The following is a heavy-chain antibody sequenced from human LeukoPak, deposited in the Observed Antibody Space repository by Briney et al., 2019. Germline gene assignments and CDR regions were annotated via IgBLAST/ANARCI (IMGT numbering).Heavy chain of an antibody. V-gene: IGHV1-2*05. Sequence: ASVKVSCKASGYTFTGYYMHWVRQAPGQGLEWMGRINPNSGGTNYAQKFQGRVTMTRDTSISTAYMELSRLRSDDTDVYYCAKAVIAAAEGFDYWGQGTLVTVSS. J-gene: IGHJ4*02. CDR1: GYTFTGYY. CDR2: INPNSGGT. CDR3: AKAVIAAAEGFDY. D-gene: IGHD6-13*01.